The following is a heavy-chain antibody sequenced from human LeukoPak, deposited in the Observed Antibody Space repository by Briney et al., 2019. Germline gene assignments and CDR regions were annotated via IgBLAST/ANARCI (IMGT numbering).Heavy chain of an antibody. CDR3: VGSFGNSPP. J-gene: IGHJ5*02. CDR2: INSDENSA. Sequence: GGSLRLSCAASGFTFSSSLMYWVRQAPGKGLVWVSGINSDENSATYADSVKGRFTISRDNSKNTLYLQMNSLGVEDTAVYYCVGSFGNSPPWGQGALVTVSS. D-gene: IGHD4-23*01. CDR1: GFTFSSSL. V-gene: IGHV3-74*03.